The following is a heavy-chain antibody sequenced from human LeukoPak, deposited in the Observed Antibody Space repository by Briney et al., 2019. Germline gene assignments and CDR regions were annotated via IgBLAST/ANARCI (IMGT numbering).Heavy chain of an antibody. CDR2: ISGSGGST. Sequence: GESLRLSCAASGFTFSSYAMSWVRQAPGKGLEWVSAISGSGGSTYYADSVKGRFTISRDNSKNTLYLQMNSLRAEDTAVYYCAKAALWDIVVVPAAMTFDYWGQGTLVTVSS. CDR1: GFTFSSYA. CDR3: AKAALWDIVVVPAAMTFDY. V-gene: IGHV3-23*01. D-gene: IGHD2-2*01. J-gene: IGHJ4*02.